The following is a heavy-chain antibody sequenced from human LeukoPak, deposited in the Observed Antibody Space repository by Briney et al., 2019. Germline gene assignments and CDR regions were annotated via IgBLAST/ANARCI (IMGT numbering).Heavy chain of an antibody. J-gene: IGHJ4*02. CDR3: VRDSTRYVPDY. V-gene: IGHV3-74*01. CDR1: GFTFGGYW. Sequence: PGGSLRLSCAASGFTFGGYWMYWVRQAPGKGLVWVSRVNSDGSSTAYADSVKGRFIISRDNAKGTLYLQMNSLTVEDTAVYYCVRDSTRYVPDYWGQGTLVTASS. CDR2: VNSDGSST. D-gene: IGHD3-9*01.